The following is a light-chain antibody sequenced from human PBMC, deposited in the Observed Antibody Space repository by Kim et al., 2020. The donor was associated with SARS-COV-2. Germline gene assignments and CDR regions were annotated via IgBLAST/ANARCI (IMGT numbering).Light chain of an antibody. V-gene: IGLV3-21*03. CDR2: DDS. CDR1: NIGSKS. J-gene: IGLJ1*01. Sequence: GKTARITCGGNNIGSKSGHWYQQKPGQAPVLVVYDDSDRPSGIPERFSGSNSGNTATLTISRVEAGDEADYYCQVWDSSSDHRGYVFGTGTKVTVL. CDR3: QVWDSSSDHRGYV.